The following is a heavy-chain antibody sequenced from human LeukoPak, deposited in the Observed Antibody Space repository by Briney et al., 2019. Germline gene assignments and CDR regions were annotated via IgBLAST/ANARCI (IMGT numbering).Heavy chain of an antibody. D-gene: IGHD6-19*01. J-gene: IGHJ4*02. CDR3: ARRGYSSGWHYFDY. Sequence: SETLSLTCTVSGGSISSGSYYWSWIRQPAGEGLEWIGRIYTSGSTNYNPSLKSRVTISVDTSKNQFSLKLSSVTAADTAVYYCARRGYSSGWHYFDYWGQGTLVTVSS. CDR1: GGSISSGSYY. V-gene: IGHV4-61*02. CDR2: IYTSGST.